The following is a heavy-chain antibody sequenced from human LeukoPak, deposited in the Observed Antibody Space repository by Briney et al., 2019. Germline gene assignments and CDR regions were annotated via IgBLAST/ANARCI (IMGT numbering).Heavy chain of an antibody. J-gene: IGHJ5*02. CDR1: GGSISSSSYY. Sequence: SETLSLTCTVSGGSISSSSYYWGWIRQPPGKGLEWIGSIYYSGSTYYNPSLKSRVTISVDTSKNQFSLKLSSVTAADTAVYYCARFRGFRVVAGSWFDPWGQGTLVTVSS. CDR2: IYYSGST. D-gene: IGHD3-3*01. CDR3: ARFRGFRVVAGSWFDP. V-gene: IGHV4-39*01.